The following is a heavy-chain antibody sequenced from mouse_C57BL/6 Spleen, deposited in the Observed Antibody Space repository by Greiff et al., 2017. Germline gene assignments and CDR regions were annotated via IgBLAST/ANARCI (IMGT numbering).Heavy chain of an antibody. CDR2: ISYDGSN. V-gene: IGHV3-6*01. CDR1: GYSITSGYY. Sequence: DVQLQESGPGLVKPSQSLSLTCSVTGYSITSGYYWNWIRQFPGNKLEWMGYISYDGSNNYNPSLKNRISITRDTSKNQFFLKLNSVTTEDTATYYCARAYYGSSYRRYFDVWGTGTTVTVSS. CDR3: ARAYYGSSYRRYFDV. D-gene: IGHD1-1*01. J-gene: IGHJ1*03.